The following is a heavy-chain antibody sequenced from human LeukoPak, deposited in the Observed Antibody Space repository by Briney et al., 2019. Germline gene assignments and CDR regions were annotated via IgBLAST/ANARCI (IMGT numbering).Heavy chain of an antibody. D-gene: IGHD6-13*01. CDR3: ARAFSSSWYTEYFQH. J-gene: IGHJ1*01. Sequence: GGSLRLSCAASGFTFSDYYMSWIRQAPGKGLEWVSYISSSGSTIYYADSVKGRFTISRDNAKNSLYLQMNSLRAEDTAVYYCARAFSSSWYTEYFQHWGQGTLVTVSS. V-gene: IGHV3-11*01. CDR2: ISSSGSTI. CDR1: GFTFSDYY.